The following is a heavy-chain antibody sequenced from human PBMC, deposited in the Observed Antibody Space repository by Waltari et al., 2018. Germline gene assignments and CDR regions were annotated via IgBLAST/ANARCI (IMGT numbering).Heavy chain of an antibody. J-gene: IGHJ3*02. D-gene: IGHD6-6*01. Sequence: QVQLVESGGGVVQHGRSLRLSCAASGFTFSSYGMHCVSQATGKGLEWVSFFGYGESNKYYADSVKGRFAISRDNSIDTLDRQMHSLMAEDTAMYYCAKEGDKYSSSSAAFYIWGQGTMVTVSS. CDR3: AKEGDKYSSSSAAFYI. CDR1: GFTFSSYG. V-gene: IGHV3-30*02. CDR2: FGYGESNK.